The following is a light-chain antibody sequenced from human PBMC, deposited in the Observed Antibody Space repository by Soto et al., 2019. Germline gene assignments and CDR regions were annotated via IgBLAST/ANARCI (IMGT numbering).Light chain of an antibody. J-gene: IGLJ3*02. V-gene: IGLV2-8*01. CDR3: TSYAGYNNPVV. CDR1: SSDVGFYNY. Sequence: QSVLTQPPSASGSPGQSVTISCTGTSSDVGFYNYVSWYQQHPDKAPQLMIYEVNKRPSGVSDRFSGSKSGNTASLTVSGLQTDDEADYYCTSYAGYNNPVVFGGGNKLTVL. CDR2: EVN.